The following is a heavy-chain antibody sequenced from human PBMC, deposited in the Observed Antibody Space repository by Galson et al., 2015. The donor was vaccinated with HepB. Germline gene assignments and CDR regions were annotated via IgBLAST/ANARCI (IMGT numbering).Heavy chain of an antibody. CDR1: GGSISTYY. V-gene: IGHV4-59*08. D-gene: IGHD6-19*01. CDR2: IYYSGST. CDR3: ARHGHSSGPLTDWFDP. J-gene: IGHJ5*02. Sequence: LSLTCTVSGGSISTYYWSWIRQPPGKGLEWIGYIYYSGSTYYNPSLKSRVTISVDTSKNQFSLKLSSVTAADTAVYYCARHGHSSGPLTDWFDPWGQGTLVTVSS.